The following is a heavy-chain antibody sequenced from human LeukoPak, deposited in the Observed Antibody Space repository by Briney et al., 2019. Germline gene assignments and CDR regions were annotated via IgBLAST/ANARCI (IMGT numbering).Heavy chain of an antibody. Sequence: SETLSLTCAVYGGSFSSYYWSWIRQPPGKGLEWIGEINHSGSTNYNPSLKSRVTISVDTSKNQFSLKLSSVTAEDTAVYYCARTYYYDSSGYYWFGAFDYWGQGTLVTVSS. CDR2: INHSGST. V-gene: IGHV4-34*01. CDR3: ARTYYYDSSGYYWFGAFDY. J-gene: IGHJ4*02. CDR1: GGSFSSYY. D-gene: IGHD3-22*01.